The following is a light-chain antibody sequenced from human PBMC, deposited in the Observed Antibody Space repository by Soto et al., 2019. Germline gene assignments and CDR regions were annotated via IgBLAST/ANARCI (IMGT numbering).Light chain of an antibody. V-gene: IGKV3-15*01. CDR2: GAS. Sequence: EIVMTQSPATLSVSPGERATLSCRASQSVSSNLDWYQQKPGQAPRLLIYGASTMATGIPARFSGSGSGTEVTLTISSRQSEDFAVYYCQQYNNWPPWTFGQGTKVEIK. J-gene: IGKJ1*01. CDR1: QSVSSN. CDR3: QQYNNWPPWT.